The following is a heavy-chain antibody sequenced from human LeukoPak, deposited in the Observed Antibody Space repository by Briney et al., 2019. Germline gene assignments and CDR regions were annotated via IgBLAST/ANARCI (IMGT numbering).Heavy chain of an antibody. Sequence: ASVKVSCKASGGTFSSYAISWVRQAPGQGLEWMGRIIPILGIANYAQKFHGRVTITADKSTSTAYMELSSLRSEDTAVYYCAREPVDTAMVFAYWGQGTLVTVSS. CDR3: AREPVDTAMVFAY. D-gene: IGHD5-18*01. CDR1: GGTFSSYA. CDR2: IIPILGIA. J-gene: IGHJ4*02. V-gene: IGHV1-69*04.